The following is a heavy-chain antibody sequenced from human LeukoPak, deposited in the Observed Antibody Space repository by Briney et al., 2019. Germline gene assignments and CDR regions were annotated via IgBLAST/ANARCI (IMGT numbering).Heavy chain of an antibody. CDR2: IKQDGSEK. CDR1: GFTFSSYW. CDR3: ARDLYREGYYGMDV. Sequence: PGGSLRLSCAASGFTFSSYWMSWVRQAPGKGLEWVANIKQDGSEKYYVDSVKGRITISRDNAKNSLYLQMNSLRAEDTAVYYCARDLYREGYYGMDVWGKGTTVTVSS. V-gene: IGHV3-7*03. D-gene: IGHD1-26*01. J-gene: IGHJ6*04.